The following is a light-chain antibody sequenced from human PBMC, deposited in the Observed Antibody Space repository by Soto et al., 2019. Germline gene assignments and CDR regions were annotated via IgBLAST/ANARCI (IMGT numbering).Light chain of an antibody. V-gene: IGLV3-25*03. CDR2: KDS. J-gene: IGLJ1*01. CDR1: ALPKQY. CDR3: QSEDSSGTLI. Sequence: SYELTQPPSVSVSPGQTARITCSGDALPKQYAYWYQQKPGQAPVLVIYKDSERPSGIPDRFSCSSSGKTVTLTIRGVQAEDEADYYCQSEDSSGTLIFGTGTQVTVL.